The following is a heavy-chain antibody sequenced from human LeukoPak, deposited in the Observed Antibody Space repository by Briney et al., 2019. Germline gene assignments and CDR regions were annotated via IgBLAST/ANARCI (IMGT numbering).Heavy chain of an antibody. CDR2: IQPGASST. J-gene: IGHJ5*02. CDR1: GYRFTCYW. CDR3: ARQSSSWYSFDP. V-gene: IGHV5-51*01. D-gene: IGHD6-13*01. Sequence: GESLKISCKGSGYRFTCYWVGWVRRMPGKGLECMGIIQPGASSTKYSPSFQGQVTFSADKSISTAYLQWSSLKASDTAIYYCARQSSSWYSFDPWGQGTLVTVSS.